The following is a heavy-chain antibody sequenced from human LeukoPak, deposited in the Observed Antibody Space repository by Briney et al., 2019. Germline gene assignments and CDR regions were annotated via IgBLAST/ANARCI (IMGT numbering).Heavy chain of an antibody. CDR3: ARTYYYDSSGYYGWFDP. Sequence: SSETLSLTCTVSGGSVSSGSYYWSWIRQPPGKGLEWIGYIYYSGSTNYNPSIKSRVTISVDTSKNQFFLKLSSVTAADTAVYYCARTYYYDSSGYYGWFDPWGQGTLVTVSS. CDR1: GGSVSSGSYY. D-gene: IGHD3-22*01. V-gene: IGHV4-61*01. CDR2: IYYSGST. J-gene: IGHJ5*02.